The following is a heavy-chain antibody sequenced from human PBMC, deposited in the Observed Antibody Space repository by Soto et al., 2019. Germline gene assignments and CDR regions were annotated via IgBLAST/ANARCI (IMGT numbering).Heavy chain of an antibody. CDR2: IYYGGST. CDR1: GGSISSYY. CDR3: ARDNYCSSPSCYADAFDI. D-gene: IGHD2-2*01. V-gene: IGHV4-59*01. J-gene: IGHJ3*02. Sequence: SETLSLTCTVSGGSISSYYWSWIRQPPGKGLEWIGYIYYGGSTNYNPSLKSRVTISVDTSKNQFSLKLSSVTAADTAVYYCARDNYCSSPSCYADAFDIWGQGTMVTVSS.